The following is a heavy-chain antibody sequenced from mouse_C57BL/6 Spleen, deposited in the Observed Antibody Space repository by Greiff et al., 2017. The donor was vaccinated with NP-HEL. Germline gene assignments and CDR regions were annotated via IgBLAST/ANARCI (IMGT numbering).Heavy chain of an antibody. Sequence: EVKLVESGGGLVQPGGSLKLSCAASGFTFSDYYMYWVRQTPEKRLEWVAYISNGGGSTYYPDTVKGRFTISRDNAKNTLYLQMSRLKSEDTAMYYCARNGYYVQAMDYWGQGTSVTVSS. J-gene: IGHJ4*01. D-gene: IGHD2-3*01. CDR3: ARNGYYVQAMDY. CDR1: GFTFSDYY. V-gene: IGHV5-12*01. CDR2: ISNGGGST.